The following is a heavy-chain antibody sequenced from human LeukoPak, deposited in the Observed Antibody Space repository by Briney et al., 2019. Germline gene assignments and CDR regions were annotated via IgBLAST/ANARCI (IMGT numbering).Heavy chain of an antibody. CDR2: FYNSGRS. D-gene: IGHD3-16*01. J-gene: IGHJ4*02. Sequence: SETLSLTCTVSDDSTSDYYRGWIRQPPGKGLEWIGYFYNSGRSTYNPSLKSRVTISADTSKNHFSLKLNSVTTADTAVYYCTRGAGWLIDYWGQGILVTVSS. CDR1: DDSTSDYY. CDR3: TRGAGWLIDY. V-gene: IGHV4-59*01.